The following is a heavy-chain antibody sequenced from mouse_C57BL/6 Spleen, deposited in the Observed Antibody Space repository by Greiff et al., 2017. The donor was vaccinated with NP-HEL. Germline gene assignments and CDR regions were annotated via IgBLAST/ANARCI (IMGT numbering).Heavy chain of an antibody. Sequence: VQLQESGAELVKPGASVKISCKASGYAFSSYWMNWVKQRPGKGLEWIGQIYPGDGDTNYNGKFKGKATLTADKSSSTAYMQLSSLTSEDSAVYFCARFYYGSSGRYFDVWGTGTTVTVSS. V-gene: IGHV1-80*01. D-gene: IGHD1-1*01. J-gene: IGHJ1*03. CDR1: GYAFSSYW. CDR3: ARFYYGSSGRYFDV. CDR2: IYPGDGDT.